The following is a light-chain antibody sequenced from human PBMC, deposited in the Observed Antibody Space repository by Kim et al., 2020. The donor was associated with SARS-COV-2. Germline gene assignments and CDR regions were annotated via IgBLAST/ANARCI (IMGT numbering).Light chain of an antibody. CDR3: GTWDSSLSAGRV. CDR2: DNN. J-gene: IGLJ2*01. V-gene: IGLV1-51*01. Sequence: QNDTSSCSESSANSGNNYVAWYQQLPGTAPKLLIYDNNKRPSGIPDRFSGSKSGTSATLGITGLQTGDEADYYCGTWDSSLSAGRVFGGGTQLTVL. CDR1: SANSGNNY.